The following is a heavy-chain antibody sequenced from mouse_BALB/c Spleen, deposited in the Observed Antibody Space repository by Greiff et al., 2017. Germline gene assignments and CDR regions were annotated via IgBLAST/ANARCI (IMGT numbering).Heavy chain of an antibody. V-gene: IGHV1-69*02. J-gene: IGHJ4*01. CDR1: GYTFTSYW. Sequence: QVQLQQPGAELVRPGASVKLSCKASGYTFTSYWINWVKQRPGQGLEWIGNIYPSDSYTNYNQKFKDKATLTVDKSSSTAYMQLSSPTSEDSAVYDGTHYYYGSRGAMDYWGQGTSVTVAS. CDR3: THYYYGSRGAMDY. CDR2: IYPSDSYT. D-gene: IGHD1-1*01.